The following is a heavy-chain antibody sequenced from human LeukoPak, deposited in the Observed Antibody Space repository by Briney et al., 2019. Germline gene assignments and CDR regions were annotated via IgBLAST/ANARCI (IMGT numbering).Heavy chain of an antibody. J-gene: IGHJ4*02. CDR2: INPNSGGT. CDR1: GYTFTGYY. D-gene: IGHD4-17*01. CDR3: ATSTVTTFTFDY. Sequence: ASVKVSCKASGYTFTGYYMHWVRQAPGQGLEWMGWINPNSGGTNYARKFQGRVTMTRDTSISTAYMELSRLRSDDTAVYYCATSTVTTFTFDYWGQGTLVTVSS. V-gene: IGHV1-2*02.